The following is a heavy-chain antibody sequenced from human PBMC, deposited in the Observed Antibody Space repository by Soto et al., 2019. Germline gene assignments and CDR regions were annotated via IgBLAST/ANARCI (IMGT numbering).Heavy chain of an antibody. CDR2: IYYSGST. CDR3: ARFGGSYAAFDI. J-gene: IGHJ3*02. D-gene: IGHD1-26*01. V-gene: IGHV4-30-4*01. CDR1: GGSISSGDYY. Sequence: SETLSLTCTVSGGSISSGDYYWSWIRQPPGKGLEWIGYIYYSGSTNYNPSLKSRVTISVDKSKNQFSLKLSSVTAADTAVYYCARFGGSYAAFDIWGQGTMVTVSS.